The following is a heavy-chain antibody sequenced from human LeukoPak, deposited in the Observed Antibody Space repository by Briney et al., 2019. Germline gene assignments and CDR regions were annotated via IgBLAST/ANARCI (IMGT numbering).Heavy chain of an antibody. J-gene: IGHJ6*03. CDR3: ARAYGHLYYMDV. D-gene: IGHD3-10*01. CDR1: GFTFSSYS. V-gene: IGHV3-21*01. Sequence: GGSLRPSCAASGFTFSSYSMNWVRQAPGKGLEWVSSISSSSSYIYYADSVKGRFTISRDNAKNSLYLQMNSLRAEDTAVYYCARAYGHLYYMDVWGKGTTVTISS. CDR2: ISSSSSYI.